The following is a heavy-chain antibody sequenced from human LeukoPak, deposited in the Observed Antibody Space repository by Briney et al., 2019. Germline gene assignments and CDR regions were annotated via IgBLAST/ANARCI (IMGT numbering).Heavy chain of an antibody. Sequence: PSETLSLTCAVYGGSFSGYYWSWIRQPPGKGLEWIGEINHSGSTNYNPSLKSRVTISVDTSKNQFSLKLSSVTAADTAVYYCARGNKDYDYVWGSYRYPYYYYYMDVWGKGTTVTVSS. V-gene: IGHV4-34*01. CDR2: INHSGST. CDR1: GGSFSGYY. D-gene: IGHD3-16*02. J-gene: IGHJ6*03. CDR3: ARGNKDYDYVWGSYRYPYYYYYMDV.